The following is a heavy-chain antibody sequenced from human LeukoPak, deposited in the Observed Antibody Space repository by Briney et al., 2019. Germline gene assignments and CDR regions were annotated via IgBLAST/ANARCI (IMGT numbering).Heavy chain of an antibody. CDR2: ITHSGST. Sequence: SETLSLTCAVYGGSLSSYHCSWIRQPPGKGLEWIGHITHSGSTNYNPSLKNRVTVSVGASKNQFSLKLSSVTAADTAAYYCSYTGWYKVPDYWGQGTLVTVSS. CDR3: SYTGWYKVPDY. CDR1: GGSLSSYH. V-gene: IGHV4-34*01. J-gene: IGHJ4*02. D-gene: IGHD6-19*01.